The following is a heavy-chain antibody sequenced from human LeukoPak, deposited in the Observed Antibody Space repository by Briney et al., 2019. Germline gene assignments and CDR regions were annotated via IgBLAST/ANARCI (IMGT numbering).Heavy chain of an antibody. D-gene: IGHD5-18*01. Sequence: SETLSLTCAVYGGSLSGYYWSWIRQPPGKGLEWIGEINHSGSTNYNPSLKSRVTISVDTSKNQFSLKLSSVTAADTAVYYCASIQPPFDYWGQGTLVTVSS. CDR1: GGSLSGYY. V-gene: IGHV4-34*01. CDR3: ASIQPPFDY. J-gene: IGHJ4*02. CDR2: INHSGST.